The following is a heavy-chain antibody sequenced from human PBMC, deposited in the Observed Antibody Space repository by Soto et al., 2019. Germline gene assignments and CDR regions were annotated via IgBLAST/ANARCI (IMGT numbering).Heavy chain of an antibody. CDR2: ISDSGNST. V-gene: IGHV3-23*01. J-gene: IGHJ4*02. CDR3: ARDRYGDPLWGQDDFDY. D-gene: IGHD4-17*01. Sequence: EAQLLESGGGLVQPGGSLRLSCAASGFTFSSYAMSWVRQAPGKGLEWVSTISDSGNSTYSADSVKGRFIISRDNSKTALYLQMNGLRAEDTAVYYCARDRYGDPLWGQDDFDYWGQGTLVTFSS. CDR1: GFTFSSYA.